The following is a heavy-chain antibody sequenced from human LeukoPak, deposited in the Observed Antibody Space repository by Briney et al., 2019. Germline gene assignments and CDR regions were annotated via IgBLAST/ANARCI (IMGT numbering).Heavy chain of an antibody. D-gene: IGHD4-4*01. CDR1: GGTFSSYA. J-gene: IGHJ6*02. Sequence: GASVKVSCKASGGTFSSYAISWVRQAPGQGLEWMGRIIPILGIANYAQKFQSRATITADKSTSTAYMELSSLRSEDTAVYYCARDQDSEGYYYYGMDVWGQGTTVTVSS. V-gene: IGHV1-69*04. CDR3: ARDQDSEGYYYYGMDV. CDR2: IIPILGIA.